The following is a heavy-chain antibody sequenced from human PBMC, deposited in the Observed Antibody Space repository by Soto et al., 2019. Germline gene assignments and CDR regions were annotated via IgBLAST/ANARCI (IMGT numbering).Heavy chain of an antibody. CDR1: GLTISSASYH. CDR2: IYYNGST. J-gene: IGHJ4*02. D-gene: IGHD6-13*01. Sequence: SETLSLTWIVSGLTISSASYHWIWIRQHPGKGLEWVGNIYYNGSTYYSPSLKSRVTVWFDTSKNQFSLRLTSVTAADTAVYYCARYRISGSWSKFDYWGQGTRVTVSS. V-gene: IGHV4-31*02. CDR3: ARYRISGSWSKFDY.